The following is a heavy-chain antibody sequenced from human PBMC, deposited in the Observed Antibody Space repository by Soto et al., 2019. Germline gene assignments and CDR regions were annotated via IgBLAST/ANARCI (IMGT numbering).Heavy chain of an antibody. CDR1: GFTFSKHG. V-gene: IGHV3-30*18. CDR2: ISYDGSNK. CDR3: AKGVWEYSYGFLLGDEAFDI. Sequence: QVQLVESGGGVVQPGRSLRLSCAASGFTFSKHGMHWVRQAPGKGLEWVAVISYDGSNKYYVDSVKGRFTISRDNSKNTLYLQMNSLRAEDTAVYHCAKGVWEYSYGFLLGDEAFDIWGQGTMVTVSS. D-gene: IGHD5-18*01. J-gene: IGHJ3*02.